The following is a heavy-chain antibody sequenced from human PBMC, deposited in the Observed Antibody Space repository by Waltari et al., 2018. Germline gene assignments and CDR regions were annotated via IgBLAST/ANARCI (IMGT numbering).Heavy chain of an antibody. J-gene: IGHJ4*02. CDR1: GFTFRDYA. CDR2: VGSSGAAT. D-gene: IGHD2-21*01. V-gene: IGHV3-23*01. CDR3: AKRGAPGELWFFDY. Sequence: EVQLLESGGGLVQPGGSLRLSCTVSGFTFRDYAMTWVRQAPGKGLEWVALVGSSGAATYYADSVKGRFSSSRDNSRNTLYLQMNSLRAEDTAMYYCAKRGAPGELWFFDYWGQGNLVTVSS.